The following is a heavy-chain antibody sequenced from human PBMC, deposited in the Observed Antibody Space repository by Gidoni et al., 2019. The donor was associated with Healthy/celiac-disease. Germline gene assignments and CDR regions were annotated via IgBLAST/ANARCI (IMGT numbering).Heavy chain of an antibody. D-gene: IGHD3-22*01. CDR3: ARDKGYYDSSGYLDI. J-gene: IGHJ3*02. V-gene: IGHV3-48*02. CDR2: ISSSSSTI. Sequence: EVQLVESGGGLVQPGGSLRLSCAASGFTFSSYSMNWVRQAPGKGLEWVSYISSSSSTIYYADSVKGRFTISRDNAKNSLYLQMNSLRDEDTAVYYCARDKGYYDSSGYLDIWGQGTMVTVSS. CDR1: GFTFSSYS.